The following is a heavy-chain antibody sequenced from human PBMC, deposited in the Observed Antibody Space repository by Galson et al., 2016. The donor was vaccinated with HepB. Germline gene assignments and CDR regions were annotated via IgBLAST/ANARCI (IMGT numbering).Heavy chain of an antibody. D-gene: IGHD3-16*02. CDR1: TFTFSSFA. V-gene: IGHV3-23*01. Sequence: SLRLSCAASTFTFSSFAMSWVRQAPGKGLERVSSIGHSGGYIYYADSVKGRFTISRDNSNNTPYLQMNSLRAEDTAIYYCAQSSYDYVWGSYRFDSWGQGTLVTVSS. CDR3: AQSSYDYVWGSYRFDS. J-gene: IGHJ4*02. CDR2: IGHSGGYI.